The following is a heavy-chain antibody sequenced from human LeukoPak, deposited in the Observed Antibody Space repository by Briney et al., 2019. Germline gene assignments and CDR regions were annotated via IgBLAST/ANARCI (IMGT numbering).Heavy chain of an antibody. CDR2: INPSGGST. J-gene: IGHJ5*02. V-gene: IGHV1-46*01. Sequence: ASVTVSCKASGYTFTSYYMHWVRQAPGQGLEWMGIINPSGGSTSYAQKFQGRVTMTRDTSTSTVYMELSSLRSEDTAVYYCARDAAYYDSSGYPVYWIDPWGQGTLVTVSS. CDR3: ARDAAYYDSSGYPVYWIDP. D-gene: IGHD3-22*01. CDR1: GYTFTSYY.